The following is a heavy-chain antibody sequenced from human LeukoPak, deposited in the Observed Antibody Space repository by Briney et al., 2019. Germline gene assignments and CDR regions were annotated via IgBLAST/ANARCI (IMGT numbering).Heavy chain of an antibody. J-gene: IGHJ6*03. CDR2: ISGSGTDT. CDR1: SFTFPNSA. Sequence: GGSLRLSCAASSFTFPNSAMTWVRQAPGKGLEWVSTISGSGTDTYYSDSVWGRFTISRDISKSTLYLQMSGLTAEDTAIYFCARGELQYYYYMDVWGKGTTVTVSS. CDR3: ARGELQYYYYMDV. D-gene: IGHD1-26*01. V-gene: IGHV3-23*01.